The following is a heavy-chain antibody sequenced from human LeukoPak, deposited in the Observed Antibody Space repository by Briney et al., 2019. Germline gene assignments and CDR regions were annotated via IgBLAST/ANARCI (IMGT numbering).Heavy chain of an antibody. CDR1: GFTVDNNY. D-gene: IGHD1-1*01. J-gene: IGHJ5*02. CDR2: IYSGGTT. CDR3: ARDSPAVTTNTYA. Sequence: GGSLRLSCAASGFTVDNNYMNWVRQAPGKGLEWVSLIYSGGTTSYADSVKGRFTISRDNSKNTLYLQMNSLRVEDTAVYYCARDSPAVTTNTYAWGQGTLVTVSS. V-gene: IGHV3-66*01.